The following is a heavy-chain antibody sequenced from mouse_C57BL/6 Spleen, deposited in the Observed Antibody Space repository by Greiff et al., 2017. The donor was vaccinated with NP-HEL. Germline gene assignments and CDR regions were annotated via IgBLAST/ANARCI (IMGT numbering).Heavy chain of an antibody. CDR1: GFSLTSYA. J-gene: IGHJ4*01. CDR2: IWTGGGT. Sequence: QVQLQESVPGLVAPSQSLSITCTVSGFSLTSYAISWVRQPPGKGLEWLGVIWTGGGTNYNSALKSRLSISKDNSKSQVFLKMNSLQTDDTARYYCAREAQAVYYYAMDYWGQGTSVTVSS. V-gene: IGHV2-9-1*01. D-gene: IGHD3-2*02. CDR3: AREAQAVYYYAMDY.